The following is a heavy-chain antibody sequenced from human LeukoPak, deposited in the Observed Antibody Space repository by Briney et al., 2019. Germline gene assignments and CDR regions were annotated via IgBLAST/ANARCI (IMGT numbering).Heavy chain of an antibody. Sequence: VASVKVSCKASGYTFTGYYMHWVRQAPGQGLEWMGWINPNSGGTNYAQKFQGRVTMTRDTSISTAYMELSRLRSDDTAVYYCARETQQQLVARVGWFDPWGQGTLVTVSS. D-gene: IGHD6-13*01. CDR2: INPNSGGT. CDR3: ARETQQQLVARVGWFDP. V-gene: IGHV1-2*02. J-gene: IGHJ5*02. CDR1: GYTFTGYY.